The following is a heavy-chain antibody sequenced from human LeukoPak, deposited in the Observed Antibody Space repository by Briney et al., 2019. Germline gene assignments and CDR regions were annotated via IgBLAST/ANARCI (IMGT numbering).Heavy chain of an antibody. CDR1: GFSLSTSGVG. CDR3: AHRQLVGANFDY. D-gene: IGHD1-26*01. V-gene: IGHV2-5*02. Sequence: SGPTLVKPTPTLTLTCTFSGFSLSTSGVGVGWIRQPPGNALGWLSLIYWADDERYSPSLKSRLTITKATSKNQVVLTMTNMDPVDTATYYCAHRQLVGANFDYWGQGTLVTVS. CDR2: IYWADDE. J-gene: IGHJ4*02.